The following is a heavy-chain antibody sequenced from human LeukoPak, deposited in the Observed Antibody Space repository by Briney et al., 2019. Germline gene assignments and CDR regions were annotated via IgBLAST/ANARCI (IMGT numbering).Heavy chain of an antibody. CDR2: IWYDGDNK. Sequence: SGGSLRLSCAASGFTFSSYGMHWVRQAPGKGLEGVAIIWYDGDNKYYADSVKGRFTISRDNSKNTLYLQMNSLRAEDTAVYYCARDLEQWLVQGHFQHWGQGALVTVSS. D-gene: IGHD6-19*01. CDR1: GFTFSSYG. V-gene: IGHV3-33*01. J-gene: IGHJ1*01. CDR3: ARDLEQWLVQGHFQH.